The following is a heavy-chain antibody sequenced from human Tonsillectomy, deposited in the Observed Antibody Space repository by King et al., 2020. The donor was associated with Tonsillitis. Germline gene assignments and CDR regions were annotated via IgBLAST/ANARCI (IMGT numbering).Heavy chain of an antibody. J-gene: IGHJ6*02. CDR1: GFSFNLYA. CDR2: ITGSGGST. CDR3: AKAEYYHYYHGMDA. Sequence: VQSGGSLRLSCAASGFSFNLYAMTWVRQAPGKGLQWVSTITGSGGSTYYADSVKGRFTISRDNSKNTLYLQMNSLRAEDTAVYYCAKAEYYHYYHGMDAWGQGTTVTVSS. V-gene: IGHV3-23*01.